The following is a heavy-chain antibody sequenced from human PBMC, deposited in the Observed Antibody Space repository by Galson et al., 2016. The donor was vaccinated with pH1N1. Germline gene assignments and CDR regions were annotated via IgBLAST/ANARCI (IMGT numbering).Heavy chain of an antibody. D-gene: IGHD2-21*01. J-gene: IGHJ4*02. CDR1: GFTFSNYA. V-gene: IGHV3-23*01. CDR2: IGGSGDST. CDR3: AKYKGIVAGTLRLFDY. Sequence: SLRLSCAASGFTFSNYAMSWVRQSPGKGLEWVSSIGGSGDSTYYADSVKGRFTISRDNSKNTLSLQLDSLKVEDTALYYCAKYKGIVAGTLRLFDYWGRGTLVTVSP.